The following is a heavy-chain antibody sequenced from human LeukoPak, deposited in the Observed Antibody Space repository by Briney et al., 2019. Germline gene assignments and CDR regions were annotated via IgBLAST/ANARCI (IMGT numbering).Heavy chain of an antibody. Sequence: RASVKVSCKASGYTFTGHYMHWVRQAPGQGLEWMGWINPDSGGTKYAQKFQGRVTMTRDTSISTAYMELSRLTSDDTAVYYCARDKQLDWAHYYYYYMDVWGKGTPVTVSS. J-gene: IGHJ6*03. V-gene: IGHV1-2*02. CDR2: INPDSGGT. CDR1: GYTFTGHY. D-gene: IGHD1-1*01. CDR3: ARDKQLDWAHYYYYYMDV.